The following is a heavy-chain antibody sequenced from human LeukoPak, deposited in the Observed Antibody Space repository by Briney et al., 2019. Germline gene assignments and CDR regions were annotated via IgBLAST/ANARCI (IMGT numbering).Heavy chain of an antibody. CDR1: EFTVSVNY. CDR3: ARDYYYGSGSYPDY. J-gene: IGHJ4*02. V-gene: IGHV3-53*01. D-gene: IGHD3-10*01. Sequence: GGSLRLSCAASEFTVSVNYMSWVRQAPGKGLEWVSFIYSGGSTYYADSVKGRFTISRDNSKNTLYLQMNSLRAEDTAVYYCARDYYYGSGSYPDYWGQGTLVTVSS. CDR2: IYSGGST.